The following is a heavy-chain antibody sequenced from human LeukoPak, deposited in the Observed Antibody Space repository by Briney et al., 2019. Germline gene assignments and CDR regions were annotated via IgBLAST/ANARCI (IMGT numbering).Heavy chain of an antibody. CDR2: IYYSGST. D-gene: IGHD3-22*01. CDR3: ARDWDRSGYRGQAKTFDY. CDR1: GGSISSSSYY. J-gene: IGHJ4*02. Sequence: SETLSLTCTVSGGSISSSSYYWGWIRQPPGKGLEWIGSIYYSGSTYYNPSLKSRVTISVDTSKNQFSLKLSSVTAADTAVYYCARDWDRSGYRGQAKTFDYWGQGTLVTVSS. V-gene: IGHV4-39*07.